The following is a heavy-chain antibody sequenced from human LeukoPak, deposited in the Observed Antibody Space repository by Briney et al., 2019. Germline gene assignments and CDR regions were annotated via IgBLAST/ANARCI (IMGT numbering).Heavy chain of an antibody. D-gene: IGHD1-26*01. Sequence: WASVTVSCTASGYTFTSYGISWVRQAPGQGLEWMGWISAYNGYTNYAQNFQGRVTMTTDTSTSTAFMELRSLTSDDTAVYYCARSEGATRNRAHDYWGQGTLVTVSS. V-gene: IGHV1-18*01. CDR2: ISAYNGYT. CDR1: GYTFTSYG. CDR3: ARSEGATRNRAHDY. J-gene: IGHJ4*02.